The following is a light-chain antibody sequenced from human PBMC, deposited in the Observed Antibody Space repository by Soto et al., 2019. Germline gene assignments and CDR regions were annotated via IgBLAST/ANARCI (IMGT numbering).Light chain of an antibody. V-gene: IGLV2-14*02. CDR1: SSDVGSYDL. Sequence: QSVLTQPASVSGSPGQSITISCTGTSSDVGSYDLVSWYQHHPGTAPKLILYEVTKRPSGVSNRFSGSKSGNTASLTISGLQTEDEADYYCSSYTSDITQVFGGGTKLTVL. CDR3: SSYTSDITQV. CDR2: EVT. J-gene: IGLJ2*01.